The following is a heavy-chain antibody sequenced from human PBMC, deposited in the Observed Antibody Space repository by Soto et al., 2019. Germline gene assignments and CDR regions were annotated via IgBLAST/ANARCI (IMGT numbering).Heavy chain of an antibody. CDR3: ARANGVFRQITTIVEDYYFDY. V-gene: IGHV4-59*01. J-gene: IGHJ4*02. CDR2: IYSSGSA. Sequence: KTSETLSLTCAVSGGSISRYYWSWIRQPPGKGLECLGSIYSSGSANYNPSLKSRLTLSVDTSKNQFSLRLSSVTAADTAVYYCARANGVFRQITTIVEDYYFDYWGQGTLVTVSS. D-gene: IGHD3-22*01. CDR1: GGSISRYY.